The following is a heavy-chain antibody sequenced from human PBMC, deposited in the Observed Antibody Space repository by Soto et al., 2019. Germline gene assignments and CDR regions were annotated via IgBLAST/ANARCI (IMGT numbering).Heavy chain of an antibody. D-gene: IGHD6-19*01. J-gene: IGHJ4*02. V-gene: IGHV4-59*01. Sequence: QVQLQESGPGLVKPSETLSLTCTVSGGSISSYYWSWIRQPPGKGLEWIGYIYDSGSTNYNPALKSRVTISVDTSKNQFSLKLSSMTAADTAVYYCARGKYGGGSGLSCDYWGQGTLVTVSS. CDR1: GGSISSYY. CDR3: ARGKYGGGSGLSCDY. CDR2: IYDSGST.